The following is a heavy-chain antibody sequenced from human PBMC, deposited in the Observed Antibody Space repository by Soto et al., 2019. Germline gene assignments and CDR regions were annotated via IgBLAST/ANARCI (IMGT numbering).Heavy chain of an antibody. Sequence: SATLSLTYTISYRSISGNHGCCNSVGQPQGNSLEWIGNIDYSGTAYFNPYLGNRVTFPGDTSKNQFSLTLYSVTAADTAVYYCARTTGRHLDFWGQGILVTVSS. D-gene: IGHD4-4*01. CDR3: ARTTGRHLDF. V-gene: IGHV4-39*01. J-gene: IGHJ4*02. CDR1: YRSISGNHGC. CDR2: IDYSGTA.